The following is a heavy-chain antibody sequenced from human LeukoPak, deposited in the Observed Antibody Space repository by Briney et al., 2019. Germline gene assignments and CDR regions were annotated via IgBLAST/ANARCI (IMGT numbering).Heavy chain of an antibody. J-gene: IGHJ4*02. CDR3: ARQVGATTXPFDS. CDR2: IYPGDSDT. D-gene: IGHD1-26*01. V-gene: IGHV5-51*01. Sequence: GESMKISCKASGYSFTSYWIVWVRQLPGKGMKWMGIIYPGDSDTRYRPSVQGQVTISADNSISTAYLQWNSLKASDTAIYYCARQVGATTXPFDSWGQGTLVTVSS. CDR1: GYSFTSYW.